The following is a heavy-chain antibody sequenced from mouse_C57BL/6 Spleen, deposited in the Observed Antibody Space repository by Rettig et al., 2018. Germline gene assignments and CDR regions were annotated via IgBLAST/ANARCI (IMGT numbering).Heavy chain of an antibody. CDR1: GYSITSGYY. V-gene: IGHV3-6*01. CDR3: ASGTYWYFDV. D-gene: IGHD4-1*01. CDR2: ISYDGSN. Sequence: LTCSVTGYSITSGYYWNCIRQFPGNKLEWLGYISYDGSNNYNSSLKNRISITRDTSKNQFFLKLNSVTTEDTATYYCASGTYWYFDVWGTGTTVTVSS. J-gene: IGHJ1*03.